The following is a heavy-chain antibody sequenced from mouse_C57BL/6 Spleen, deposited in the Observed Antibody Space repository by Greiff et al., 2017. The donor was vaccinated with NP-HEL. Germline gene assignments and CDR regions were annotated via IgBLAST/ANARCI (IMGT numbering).Heavy chain of an antibody. D-gene: IGHD2-3*01. J-gene: IGHJ3*01. CDR3: ARSWLLPFAY. CDR2: IYPGDGDT. V-gene: IGHV1-82*01. Sequence: LVESGPELVKPGASVKISCKASGYAFSSSWMNWVKQRPGKGLEWIGRIYPGDGDTNYNGKFKGKATLTADKSSSTAYMQLSSLTSEDSAVYFCARSWLLPFAYWGQGTLVTVSA. CDR1: GYAFSSSW.